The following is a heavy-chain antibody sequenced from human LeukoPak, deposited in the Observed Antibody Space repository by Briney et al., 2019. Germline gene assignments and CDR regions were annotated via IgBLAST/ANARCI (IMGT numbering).Heavy chain of an antibody. CDR1: GGTFSGYA. J-gene: IGHJ4*02. Sequence: SVKVSCKASGGTFSGYAISWVRQAPGQGLEWMGRIIPIFGTANYAQKFQGRVTVTTDESTSTAYMELSSLRSEDTAVYYCASLLTMVRGVFDYWGQGTLVTVSS. CDR3: ASLLTMVRGVFDY. V-gene: IGHV1-69*05. CDR2: IIPIFGTA. D-gene: IGHD3-10*01.